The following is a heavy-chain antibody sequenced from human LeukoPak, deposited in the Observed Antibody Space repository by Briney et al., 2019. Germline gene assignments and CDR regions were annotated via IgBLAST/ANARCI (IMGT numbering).Heavy chain of an antibody. Sequence: SETLSLTCAVYGGSFSGYYWSWIRQPPGKGLEWIGEINHSGSTNYNPSLKSRVTIPVDTSKNQFSLKLSSMTAADTAVYYCARGPKRIAAASVDYWGQGTLVTVSS. V-gene: IGHV4-34*01. D-gene: IGHD6-13*01. J-gene: IGHJ4*02. CDR3: ARGPKRIAAASVDY. CDR1: GGSFSGYY. CDR2: INHSGST.